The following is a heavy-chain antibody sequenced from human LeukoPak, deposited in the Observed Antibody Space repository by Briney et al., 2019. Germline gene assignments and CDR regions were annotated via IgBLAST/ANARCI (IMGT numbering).Heavy chain of an antibody. Sequence: ASVKVSCKASGYTFTMYYIHWVRQAPGQGLEWMGMINPSGYSATYAHKFYGRVTMTRDTPTSTVYMELSSLTSEDTAVYYCARSHRPDTAMDQADYRGRRTLVTVSS. CDR2: INPSGYSA. D-gene: IGHD5-18*01. V-gene: IGHV1-46*01. J-gene: IGHJ4*02. CDR1: GYTFTMYY. CDR3: ARSHRPDTAMDQADY.